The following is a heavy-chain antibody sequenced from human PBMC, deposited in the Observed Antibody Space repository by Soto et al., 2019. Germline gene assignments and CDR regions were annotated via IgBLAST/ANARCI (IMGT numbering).Heavy chain of an antibody. V-gene: IGHV4-59*01. Sequence: KPSETLSLTCTVSGGSISTYYWSWIRQPPGKGLEWIGYIYYSGSTNYNPSLKSRVTISVDTSKNQFSLKLSSVTAADTAVYYCARGSNYGDYVRWGQGTLVTVSS. D-gene: IGHD4-17*01. CDR2: IYYSGST. CDR3: ARGSNYGDYVR. J-gene: IGHJ4*02. CDR1: GGSISTYY.